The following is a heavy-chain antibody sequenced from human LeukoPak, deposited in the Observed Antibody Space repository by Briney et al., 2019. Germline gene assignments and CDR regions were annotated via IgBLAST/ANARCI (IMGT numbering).Heavy chain of an antibody. CDR1: GFTFSSYG. CDR2: IRYDGSNK. Sequence: GGSLRLSCAASGFTFSSYGMHWVRQAPGKGLEWVAFIRYDGSNKYYADSVKGRFTISRDNSKNTLYLQMNSLRAEDTAVYYCARIAAAGTGGDYWGQGTLVTVSS. V-gene: IGHV3-30*02. J-gene: IGHJ4*02. D-gene: IGHD6-13*01. CDR3: ARIAAAGTGGDY.